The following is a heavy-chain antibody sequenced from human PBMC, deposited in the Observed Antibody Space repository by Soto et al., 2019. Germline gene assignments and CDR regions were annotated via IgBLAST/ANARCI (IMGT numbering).Heavy chain of an antibody. CDR3: ARDVAYFDS. J-gene: IGHJ4*02. CDR1: GGSFKSGSYS. V-gene: IGHV4-61*01. Sequence: QVQIQESGPGLVKPSETLSLTCTVSGGSFKSGSYSWSWIRQPPGKGLEWIGYVYHTGRTSYIPSLKSLVSISMDTSKNQFSLNLDSVTAADTAVYFCARDVAYFDSWGQGTLVTVSA. CDR2: VYHTGRT.